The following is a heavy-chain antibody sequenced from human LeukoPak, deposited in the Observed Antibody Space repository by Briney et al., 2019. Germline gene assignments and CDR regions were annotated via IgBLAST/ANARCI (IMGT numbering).Heavy chain of an antibody. J-gene: IGHJ4*02. CDR1: GDSISSYY. D-gene: IGHD6-6*01. CDR2: IYYSGST. CDR3: ARGYSSSRYYFDY. V-gene: IGHV4-59*01. Sequence: SETLFLTCTVSGDSISSYYWSWIRQPPGKGLEWIGYIYYSGSTNYNPSLKSRVTISVDTSKNQFSLKLSSVTAADTAVYYCARGYSSSRYYFDYWGQGTLVTVSS.